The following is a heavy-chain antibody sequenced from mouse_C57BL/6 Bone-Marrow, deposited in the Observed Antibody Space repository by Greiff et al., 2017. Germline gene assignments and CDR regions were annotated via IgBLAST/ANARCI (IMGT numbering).Heavy chain of an antibody. CDR2: IYPGDGDT. D-gene: IGHD2-5*01. CDR1: GYAFSSYW. V-gene: IGHV1-80*01. CDR3: ATPTIGTTRVGYYAMDY. Sequence: QVHVKQSGAELVKPGASVKISCKASGYAFSSYWMNWVKQRPGKGLEWIGQIYPGDGDTNYNGKFKGKATLTADKSSSTAYMQLRSLTSEDSAVYFCATPTIGTTRVGYYAMDYWGQGTSVTVSS. J-gene: IGHJ4*01.